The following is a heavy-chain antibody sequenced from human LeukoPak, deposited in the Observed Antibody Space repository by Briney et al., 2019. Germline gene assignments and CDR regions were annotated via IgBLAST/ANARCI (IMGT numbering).Heavy chain of an antibody. CDR1: GFTFSSYA. J-gene: IGHJ4*02. CDR2: TSGSGSST. V-gene: IGHV3-23*01. Sequence: PGGSLRLSCAASGFTFSSYAMSWVRQAPGKGLEWVSVTSGSGSSTFYADSVKGRFTISRDNSKNTLYLQMNSLRAEDTAVYYCAKDRGGNSAADYWGQGTLVTVSS. D-gene: IGHD4-23*01. CDR3: AKDRGGNSAADY.